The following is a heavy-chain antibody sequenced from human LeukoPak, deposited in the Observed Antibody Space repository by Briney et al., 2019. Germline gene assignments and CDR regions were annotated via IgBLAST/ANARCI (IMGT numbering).Heavy chain of an antibody. V-gene: IGHV1-18*01. J-gene: IGHJ4*02. D-gene: IGHD2-2*02. CDR3: ARGSFRGYCLDTSCYTINY. Sequence: ASVKVSCKASGYTFTTYGITWVRQAPGQGLEWMGWTSAHNGNTKYAQKLQGRVTMTTDTSTRTAYMELRSLRSEDTAVYYCARGSFRGYCLDTSCYTINYWGQGTLVTVSS. CDR2: TSAHNGNT. CDR1: GYTFTTYG.